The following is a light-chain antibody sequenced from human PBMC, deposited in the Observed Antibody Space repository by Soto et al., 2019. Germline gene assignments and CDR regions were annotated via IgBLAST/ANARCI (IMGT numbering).Light chain of an antibody. J-gene: IGKJ4*01. CDR2: DAS. V-gene: IGKV3-11*01. CDR1: QSVSSY. CDR3: QQRSNS. Sequence: EIVLTQSPATLSLSPGERATLSCRANQSVSSYLAWYQQKPGQAPRLLIYDASNRATGIPARFSGSGSGTDFTLTISSLEPEDFAVYYCQQRSNSFGGGTKVEIK.